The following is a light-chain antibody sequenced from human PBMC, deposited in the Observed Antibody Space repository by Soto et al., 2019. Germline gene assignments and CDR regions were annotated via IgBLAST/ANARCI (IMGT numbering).Light chain of an antibody. CDR2: KAS. CDR3: MQALQSLT. V-gene: IGKV1-39*01. Sequence: DIQMTQSPSSLSTSVGDRVTITCRASQSISSYLNWYQQKPGKAPKLLIYKASTLKSGVPDRFSGSGSGTDFTLKINRVEAEDVGTYYCMQALQSLTFGQGTRLEIK. J-gene: IGKJ5*01. CDR1: QSISSY.